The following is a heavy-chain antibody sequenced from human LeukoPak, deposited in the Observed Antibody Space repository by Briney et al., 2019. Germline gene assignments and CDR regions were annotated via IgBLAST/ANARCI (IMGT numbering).Heavy chain of an antibody. Sequence: SETLSLTCTVSGGSISSSSYYWGWIRQPPGKGLEWIGSIYYSSSSYYNPSLKSRVTISVDTSKNQFSLKLSSVTAADTAVYYCARHFYYDSSGYYYSYYYYYGMDVWGQGTTVTVSS. J-gene: IGHJ6*02. CDR3: ARHFYYDSSGYYYSYYYYYGMDV. CDR1: GGSISSSSYY. V-gene: IGHV4-39*01. CDR2: IYYSSSS. D-gene: IGHD3-22*01.